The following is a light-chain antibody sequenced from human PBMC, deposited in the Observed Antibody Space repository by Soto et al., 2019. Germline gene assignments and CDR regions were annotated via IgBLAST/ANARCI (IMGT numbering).Light chain of an antibody. Sequence: EIVLTQSPGTLSFSPGERATLSCRASQSVSSIYLAWYQQKPGQAPRLLIYGASSRATGIPDRFSGSGSGTDFTLTISRLEPEDFAVYYCQQYGSSPPITFGQGTRLEIK. CDR3: QQYGSSPPIT. CDR1: QSVSSIY. CDR2: GAS. V-gene: IGKV3-20*01. J-gene: IGKJ5*01.